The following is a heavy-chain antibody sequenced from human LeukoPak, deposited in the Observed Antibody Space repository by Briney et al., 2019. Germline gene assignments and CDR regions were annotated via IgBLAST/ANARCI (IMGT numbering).Heavy chain of an antibody. J-gene: IGHJ4*02. CDR3: ARVRLWLRGPDY. Sequence: KPSETLSLTCAVYGGSFSGYYWSWIRQPPGKGLEWIGEINHSGSTNYNPSLKSRVTISVDTSKNQFSPKLSSVTAADTAVYYCARVRLWLRGPDYWGQGTLVTVSS. V-gene: IGHV4-34*01. CDR2: INHSGST. D-gene: IGHD5-18*01. CDR1: GGSFSGYY.